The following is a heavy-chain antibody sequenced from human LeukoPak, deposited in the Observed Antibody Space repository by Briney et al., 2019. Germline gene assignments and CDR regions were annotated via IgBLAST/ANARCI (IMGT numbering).Heavy chain of an antibody. V-gene: IGHV4-30-2*01. CDR3: ARDLYGGKDNWYFDL. D-gene: IGHD4-23*01. CDR1: GGSISSGGYY. CDR2: IYHSGST. J-gene: IGHJ2*01. Sequence: SQTLSLTCTVSGGSISSGGYYWSWIRQPPGKGLEWIGYIYHSGSTYYNPSLKSRVTISVDRSKNQFSLKLSSVTAADTAVYYCARDLYGGKDNWYFDLWGRGTLVTVSS.